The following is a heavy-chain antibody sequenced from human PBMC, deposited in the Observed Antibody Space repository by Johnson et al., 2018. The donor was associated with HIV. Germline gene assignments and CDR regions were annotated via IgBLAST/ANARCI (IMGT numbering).Heavy chain of an antibody. J-gene: IGHJ3*02. CDR3: AISGTGPDAFDI. CDR2: ISSSGSII. Sequence: QMLLVESGGGLVKPGGSLRLSCAPSGFTFSDYYMSWMRQAPGQGLEWVSYISSSGSIIHYADSVKGRFTISRDNAKNSLYLQMNSLRAEDTAVYYCAISGTGPDAFDIWGQGTMVTVSS. CDR1: GFTFSDYY. V-gene: IGHV3-11*04.